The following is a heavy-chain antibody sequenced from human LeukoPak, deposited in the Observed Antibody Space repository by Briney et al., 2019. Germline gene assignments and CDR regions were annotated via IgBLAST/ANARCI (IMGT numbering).Heavy chain of an antibody. D-gene: IGHD3-10*01. CDR3: ARTRGSTHFNFYYMDV. Sequence: PSETLSLTCTVSGASIRNSDYYWGWIRRPPGKGLEWIGSIYYSGSSYYNPSLESRVTISVDTSKNQFSLTLSSVTAADTAVYYCARTRGSTHFNFYYMDVWGKGTTVTISS. CDR2: IYYSGSS. J-gene: IGHJ6*03. CDR1: GASIRNSDYY. V-gene: IGHV4-39*01.